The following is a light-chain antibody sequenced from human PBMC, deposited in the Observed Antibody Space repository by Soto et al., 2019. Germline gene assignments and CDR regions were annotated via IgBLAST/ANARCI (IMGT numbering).Light chain of an antibody. CDR3: QQLNNYPLT. CDR1: QGFSSY. J-gene: IGKJ4*01. V-gene: IGKV1-9*01. CDR2: AAS. Sequence: IQFTQSPSSLSASVGDRVTITCRASQGFSSYLAWYQQKPGKAPKLLIYAASTLQSGVPSRFSGSGSGTDFTLTIISLQPEDFATYYCQQLNNYPLTFGGGTKVDIK.